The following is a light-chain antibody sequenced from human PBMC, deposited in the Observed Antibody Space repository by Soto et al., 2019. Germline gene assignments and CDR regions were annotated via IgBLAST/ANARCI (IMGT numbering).Light chain of an antibody. CDR3: QQYNNWPLT. V-gene: IGKV3D-15*01. CDR2: DVS. CDR1: QSVSSN. Sequence: EIVMTQSPATLSVSPGERATLSCWASQSVSSNLAWYRQKPGQAPRLLIYDVSTRATGIPTRFSGSGSGTEFTLTISSLQSEDFAAYYCQQYNNWPLTFGGGTKV. J-gene: IGKJ4*01.